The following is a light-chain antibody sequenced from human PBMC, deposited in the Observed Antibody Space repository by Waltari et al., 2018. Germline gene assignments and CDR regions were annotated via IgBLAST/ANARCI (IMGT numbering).Light chain of an antibody. CDR1: QSISHW. Sequence: DIQMTQSPSSLSASVGDRVSIPGRASQSISHWLAWYQQKPGKAPILLIYKASILKSGVPSRFSGNGSGTQFTLTISSLQPGDFATYYCQQYNTYSSFGQGTKLEIK. CDR3: QQYNTYSS. CDR2: KAS. J-gene: IGKJ2*01. V-gene: IGKV1-5*03.